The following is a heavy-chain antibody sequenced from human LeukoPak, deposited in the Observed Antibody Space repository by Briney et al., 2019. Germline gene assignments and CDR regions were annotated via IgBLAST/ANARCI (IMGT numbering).Heavy chain of an antibody. CDR1: GYTFTSYG. CDR3: ARVTRPLKSYSYWYFDL. CDR2: ISAYNGNT. V-gene: IGHV1-18*01. J-gene: IGHJ2*01. Sequence: ASVKVSCKASGYTFTSYGISWVRQAPGRGLEWMGWISAYNGNTNYAQKLQGRVTMTTDTSTSTAYMELRSLRSDDTAVYYCARVTRPLKSYSYWYFDLWGRGTLVTVSS. D-gene: IGHD1-26*01.